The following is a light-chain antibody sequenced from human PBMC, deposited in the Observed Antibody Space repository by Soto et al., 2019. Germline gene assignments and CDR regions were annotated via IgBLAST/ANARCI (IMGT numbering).Light chain of an antibody. V-gene: IGKV1-39*01. CDR3: QQSYTAPMYT. CDR1: QTITTY. J-gene: IGKJ2*01. CDR2: SAS. Sequence: IQLTQSPTSLSAAVGDGVTITCRASQTITTYLNWYQQKPGEAPILLIYSASVLQSGVPSRFSGSGSETYFTLTINSLQPEDFATYYCQQSYTAPMYTFGQGTKVEIK.